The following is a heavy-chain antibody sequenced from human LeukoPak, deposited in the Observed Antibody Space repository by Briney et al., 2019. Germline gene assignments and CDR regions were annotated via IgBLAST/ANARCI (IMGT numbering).Heavy chain of an antibody. V-gene: IGHV3-30-3*01. CDR2: ISYDGSNK. CDR3: AIDRYSSGWYTFDY. CDR1: GFAFSSYA. J-gene: IGHJ4*02. Sequence: SGGSLRLSCAASGFAFSSYAMHWVRQAPGKGLEWVAVISYDGSNKFYADSVKGRFTLSRDNSKNTLYLQMNSLRIEDTAVYYCAIDRYSSGWYTFDYWGQGTLVTVSS. D-gene: IGHD6-19*01.